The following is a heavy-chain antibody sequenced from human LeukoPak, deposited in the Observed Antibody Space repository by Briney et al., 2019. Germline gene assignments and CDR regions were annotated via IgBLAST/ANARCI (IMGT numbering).Heavy chain of an antibody. CDR2: ISSSSTSI. V-gene: IGHV3-21*01. Sequence: GGSLRLSCAASGFTFISYAMSWVRQAPVKGLEWVSSISSSSTSIYYADSVMGRFTVSRDNAKNSLYLQMNSLRAEDTAVYYCARRYCTSTNCYAFDYWGQGTLVTVSS. CDR1: GFTFISYA. J-gene: IGHJ4*02. D-gene: IGHD2-2*01. CDR3: ARRYCTSTNCYAFDY.